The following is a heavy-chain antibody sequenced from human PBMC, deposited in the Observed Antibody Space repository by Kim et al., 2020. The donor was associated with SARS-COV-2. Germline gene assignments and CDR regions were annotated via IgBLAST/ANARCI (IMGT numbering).Heavy chain of an antibody. D-gene: IGHD3-3*01. J-gene: IGHJ5*02. V-gene: IGHV4-39*01. CDR2: IYYSGST. CDR3: ARSKGVLRFLEWSLYNWFDP. CDR1: GGSISSSSYY. Sequence: SQTLSLTCTVSGGSISSSSYYWGWIRQPPGKGLEWIGSIYYSGSTYYNPSLKSRVTISVDTSKNQFSLKLSSVTAADTAVYYCARSKGVLRFLEWSLYNWFDPWGQGTLVTVSS.